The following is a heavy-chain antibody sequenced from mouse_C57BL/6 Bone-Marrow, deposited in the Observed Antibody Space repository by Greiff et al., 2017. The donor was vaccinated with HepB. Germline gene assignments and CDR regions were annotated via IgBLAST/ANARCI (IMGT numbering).Heavy chain of an antibody. CDR2: IWSGGST. Sequence: QVQLKQLGPGLVQPSQSLSITCTVSGFSLTSYGVHWVRQSPGKGLEWLGVIWSGGSTDYNAAFISRLSISKDNSKSQVFFKMNSLQADDTAIYYCARKQAIYYDYDEAWFAYWGQGTLVTVSA. J-gene: IGHJ3*01. CDR1: GFSLTSYG. D-gene: IGHD2-4*01. V-gene: IGHV2-2*01. CDR3: ARKQAIYYDYDEAWFAY.